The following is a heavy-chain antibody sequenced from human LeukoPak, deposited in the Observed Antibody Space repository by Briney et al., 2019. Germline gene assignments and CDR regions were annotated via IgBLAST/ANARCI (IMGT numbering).Heavy chain of an antibody. CDR1: GYTLTELS. Sequence: SVKVSCKVSGYTLTELSMHWVRQAPGKGLEWMGGIIPIFGTANYAQKFQGRVTITADESTSTAYMELSSLRSEDTAVYYCAGEFWSHPYYYGMDVWGQGTTVTVSS. CDR3: AGEFWSHPYYYGMDV. J-gene: IGHJ6*02. CDR2: IIPIFGTA. D-gene: IGHD3-16*02. V-gene: IGHV1-69*13.